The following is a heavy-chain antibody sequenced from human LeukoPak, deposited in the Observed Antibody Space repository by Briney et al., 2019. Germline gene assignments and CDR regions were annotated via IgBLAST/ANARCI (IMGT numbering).Heavy chain of an antibody. J-gene: IGHJ1*01. CDR2: ISHDGSNK. V-gene: IGHV3-30-3*01. CDR3: ASSGGSYGIFQH. Sequence: PGGSLRLSCAASGFTFSSYAMHWVRQAPGKGLEWVAVISHDGSNKYYADSVKGRFTISRDNSKNTLYLQMNSLRAEDTAVYYCASSGGSYGIFQHWGQGTLVTVSS. D-gene: IGHD1-26*01. CDR1: GFTFSSYA.